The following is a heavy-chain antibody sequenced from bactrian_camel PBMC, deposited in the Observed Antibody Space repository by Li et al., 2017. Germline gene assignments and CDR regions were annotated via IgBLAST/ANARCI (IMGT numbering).Heavy chain of an antibody. CDR2: ITDDGTA. CDR1: GFTFSNYE. J-gene: IGHJ4*01. Sequence: VQLVESGGGLVQPGGSLRLSCATSGFTFSNYELSWVRQAPGKRLEWVSAITDDGTAYYKSSVKGRFTISQDPTKNAVYLQMDSLKPEDTAMYYCAAEVSCAWMPVFKRLDTVRYNYWGQGTQV. V-gene: IGHV3S40*01. CDR3: AAEVSCAWMPVFKRLDTVRYNY. D-gene: IGHD4*01.